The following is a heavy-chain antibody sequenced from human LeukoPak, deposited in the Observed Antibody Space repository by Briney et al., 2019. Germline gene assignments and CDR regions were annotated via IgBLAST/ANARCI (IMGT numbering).Heavy chain of an antibody. CDR2: ISAYNGNT. D-gene: IGHD6-13*01. J-gene: IGHJ4*02. CDR1: VYTFNNYD. V-gene: IGHV1-18*01. Sequence: ASVTVSCKASVYTFNNYDINWVRQATGQGLEWMGWISAYNGNTNYAQKLQGRVTMTTDKSTSTAYMELRSLRSDDTAVYYCARGGAAGTIYDYWGQGPLVTVSS. CDR3: ARGGAAGTIYDY.